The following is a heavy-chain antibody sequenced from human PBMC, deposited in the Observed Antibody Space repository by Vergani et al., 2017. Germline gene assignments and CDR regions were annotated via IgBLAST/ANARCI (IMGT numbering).Heavy chain of an antibody. CDR2: IIPIFGIA. CDR1: GGTFSSYA. V-gene: IGHV1-69*17. CDR3: ASQSLRDFWSGFRAYDAFDI. Sequence: VQLLESGAEVKKPGSSVKVSCKASGGTFSSYAISWVRQAPGQGLEWMGGIIPIFGIANYAQKFQGRVTITADKSTSTAYMELSSLRSEDTAVYYCASQSLRDFWSGFRAYDAFDIWGQGTMVTVSS. D-gene: IGHD3-3*01. J-gene: IGHJ3*02.